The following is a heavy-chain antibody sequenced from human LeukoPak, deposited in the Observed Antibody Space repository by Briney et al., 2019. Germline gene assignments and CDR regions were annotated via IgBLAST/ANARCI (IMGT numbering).Heavy chain of an antibody. CDR1: GGSMRTSY. D-gene: IGHD2-8*01. Sequence: SETLSLTCSVSGGSMRTSYWSWIRQPAGKGLEWIGRIYTSGSTNYNPSLKSRVSMSVDTSKTQLSLKLTSVTAADTAIYYCTTKHQWSDGFDIWGPGTKVTASS. CDR2: IYTSGST. V-gene: IGHV4-4*07. J-gene: IGHJ3*02. CDR3: TTKHQWSDGFDI.